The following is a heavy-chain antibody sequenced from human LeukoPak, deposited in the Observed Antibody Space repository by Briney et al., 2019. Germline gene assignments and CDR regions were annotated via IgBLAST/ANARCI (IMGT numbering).Heavy chain of an antibody. V-gene: IGHV4-39*01. CDR2: INYSGST. D-gene: IGHD5-18*01. CDR3: ARQPVYEYSYGYGD. J-gene: IGHJ4*02. CDR1: GGSISSSSYY. Sequence: PSETLSLTCTVSGGSISSSSYYWGWIRQPPGKGLEWIGSINYSGSTYYNPSLKSRVTISVDTSKNQFSLKLSSVTAADTAVYYCARQPVYEYSYGYGDWGQGTLVTVSS.